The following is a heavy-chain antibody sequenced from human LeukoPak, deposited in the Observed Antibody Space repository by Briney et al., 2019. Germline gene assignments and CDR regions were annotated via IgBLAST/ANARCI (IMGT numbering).Heavy chain of an antibody. J-gene: IGHJ4*02. V-gene: IGHV4-31*03. CDR3: AREGDSSGFSYFEY. CDR1: SASVSSGGYY. Sequence: PSETLSLTCTVSSASVSSGGYYWSWIRQRPGKGLEWIGYIYYSGSTYYNPSLKSRVTISMDTSKNQLSLKLSSVTAADTARYYCAREGDSSGFSYFEYWGQGTLVTVSS. D-gene: IGHD3-22*01. CDR2: IYYSGST.